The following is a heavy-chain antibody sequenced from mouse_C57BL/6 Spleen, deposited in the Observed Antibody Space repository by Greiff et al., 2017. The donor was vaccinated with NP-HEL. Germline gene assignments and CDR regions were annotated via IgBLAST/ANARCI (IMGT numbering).Heavy chain of an antibody. CDR2: IHPNSGST. V-gene: IGHV1-64*01. CDR3: ARYDGYRDYAMDY. Sequence: VQLQQPGAELVKPGASVKLSCKASGYTFTSYWMHWVKQRPGQGLEWIGMIHPNSGSTNYNEKFKSKATLTVDKSSSTAYMQLSSLTSEDSAVYYCARYDGYRDYAMDYWGQGTSVTVSS. J-gene: IGHJ4*01. D-gene: IGHD2-3*01. CDR1: GYTFTSYW.